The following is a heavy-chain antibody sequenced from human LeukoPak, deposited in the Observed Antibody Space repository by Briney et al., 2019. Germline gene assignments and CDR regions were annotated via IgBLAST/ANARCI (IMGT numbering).Heavy chain of an antibody. CDR2: IYHSRST. CDR3: ASSPMVGSGSSVDY. V-gene: IGHV4-4*02. D-gene: IGHD3-10*01. J-gene: IGHJ4*02. CDR1: GGSISSSNW. Sequence: PSGTLSLTCAVSGGSISSSNWWSWVGQPPGKGREWIGEIYHSRSTNYNQSLKSRVTISVDKSKNQFSLKLSSVTAADTAVYYCASSPMVGSGSSVDYSGQGTLVTVSS.